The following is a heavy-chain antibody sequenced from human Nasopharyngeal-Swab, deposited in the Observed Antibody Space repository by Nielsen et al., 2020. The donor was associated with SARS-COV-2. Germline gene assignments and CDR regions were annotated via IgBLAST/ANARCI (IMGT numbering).Heavy chain of an antibody. CDR1: GFTFSSYA. V-gene: IGHV3-30*04. Sequence: GESLKISCAASGFTFSSYAMHWVRQAPGKGLEWVAVISYDGSNKYYADSVKGRFTISRDNSKNTLYLQMNSLRAEDTAVYYCAKVQGIAAADNWFDPWGQGTLVTVSS. CDR3: AKVQGIAAADNWFDP. J-gene: IGHJ5*02. D-gene: IGHD6-13*01. CDR2: ISYDGSNK.